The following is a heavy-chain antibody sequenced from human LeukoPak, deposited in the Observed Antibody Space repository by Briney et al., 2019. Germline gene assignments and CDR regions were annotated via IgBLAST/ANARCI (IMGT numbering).Heavy chain of an antibody. CDR3: ARVLPRRNAFDI. V-gene: IGHV3-7*01. CDR1: GFTFSSYA. Sequence: PGGSLRLSCAASGFTFSSYAMSWVRQAPGKGLEWVANIKQDGSEKYYVDSVKGRFTISRDNAKNSLYLQMNSLRAEDTAVYYCARVLPRRNAFDIWGQGTMVTVSS. D-gene: IGHD3-10*01. CDR2: IKQDGSEK. J-gene: IGHJ3*02.